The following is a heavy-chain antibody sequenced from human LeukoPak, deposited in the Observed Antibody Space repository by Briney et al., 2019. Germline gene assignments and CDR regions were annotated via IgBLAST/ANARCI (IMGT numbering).Heavy chain of an antibody. CDR3: AKTRPLDSSSWSHGDY. CDR1: GGSISSGSYY. Sequence: ETLSLTCSVSGGSISSGSYYWGWIRQPPGKGLEWVSAISGSGDSTYYGDSVKGRFTISRDNSKNTLYLQMNSLRAEDTAVYYCAKTRPLDSSSWSHGDYWGQGTLVTVSS. J-gene: IGHJ4*02. V-gene: IGHV3-23*01. CDR2: ISGSGDST. D-gene: IGHD6-13*01.